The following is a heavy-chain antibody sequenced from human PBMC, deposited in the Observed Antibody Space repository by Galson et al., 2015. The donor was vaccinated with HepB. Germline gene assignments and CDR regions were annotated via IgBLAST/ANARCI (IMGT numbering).Heavy chain of an antibody. J-gene: IGHJ4*02. V-gene: IGHV1-46*01. CDR2: INPSGGRT. CDR1: GYTFTSYH. CDR3: ARVRSDTSTDY. Sequence: SVKVSCKASGYTFTSYHMNWVRQAPGQGLEWMGIINPSGGRTSYAQKFQGRVTMTRDTSTSTVYMELSSLRSEDTAVYFCARVRSDTSTDYWGQGTLVTVSS. D-gene: IGHD5/OR15-5a*01.